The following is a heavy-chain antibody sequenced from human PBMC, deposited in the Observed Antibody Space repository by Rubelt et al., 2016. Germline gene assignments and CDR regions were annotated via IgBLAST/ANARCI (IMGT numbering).Heavy chain of an antibody. J-gene: IGHJ4*02. D-gene: IGHD5-18*01. CDR1: GGSFSGYY. CDR3: ARGERFDSYGDFDY. V-gene: IGHV3-23*01. Sequence: VQLQQWGAGLLKPSETLSLSCAVYGGSFSGYYWTWIRQPPGKGLEWVATISGSGGTTFYADSVKGRFTISRDNSKNSLYWQMKSLGADDWAIYYCARGERFDSYGDFDYWGQGTLVTVSS. CDR2: ISGSGGTT.